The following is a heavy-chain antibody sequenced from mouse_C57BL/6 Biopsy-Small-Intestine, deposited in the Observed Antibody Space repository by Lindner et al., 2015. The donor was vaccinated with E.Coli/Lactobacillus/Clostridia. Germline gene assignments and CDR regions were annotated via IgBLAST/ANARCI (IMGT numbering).Heavy chain of an antibody. Sequence: VQLQESGPELVKPGASVKISCKAPGYTFTDYNMDWVKQSHGKSLEWIGYIYPNNGGTGYNQKFKSKATLTVDKSSSTAYMELHSLTSEDSAVYYCARGDYEGWYFDVWGAGTTVTVSS. CDR3: ARGDYEGWYFDV. J-gene: IGHJ1*01. D-gene: IGHD2-13*01. CDR1: GYTFTDYN. V-gene: IGHV1-34*02. CDR2: IYPNNGGT.